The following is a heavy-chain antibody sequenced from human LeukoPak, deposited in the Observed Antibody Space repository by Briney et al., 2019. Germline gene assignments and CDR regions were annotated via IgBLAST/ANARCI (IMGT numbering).Heavy chain of an antibody. J-gene: IGHJ3*02. CDR2: ISTSGGGT. V-gene: IGHV3-23*01. Sequence: PGGSLRLSCAASGFTFSSYAMSWVRQAPGKGLEWVSSISTSGGGTYYADSVKGRFTISRDNSKNTLYLQMNSLRAEDTAVYYCANPPPHDFWSGYAYDAFDIWGQGTMVTVSS. CDR3: ANPPPHDFWSGYAYDAFDI. D-gene: IGHD3-3*01. CDR1: GFTFSSYA.